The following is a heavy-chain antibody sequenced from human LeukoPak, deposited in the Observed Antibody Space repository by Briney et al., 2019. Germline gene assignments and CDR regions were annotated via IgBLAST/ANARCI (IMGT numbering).Heavy chain of an antibody. V-gene: IGHV1-69*05. CDR1: GGTFSSYA. D-gene: IGHD2-21*02. CDR2: IIPIFGTA. CDR3: ARGWCGGDCYLAFDI. Sequence: ASVKVSCKASGGTFSSYAISWVRQAPGQGLEWMGGIIPIFGTANYAQKFQSRVTITTDESTSTAYMELSSLRSEDTAVYYCARGWCGGDCYLAFDIWGQGTMVTVPS. J-gene: IGHJ3*02.